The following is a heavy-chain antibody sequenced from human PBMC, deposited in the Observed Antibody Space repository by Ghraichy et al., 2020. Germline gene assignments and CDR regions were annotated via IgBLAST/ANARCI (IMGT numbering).Heavy chain of an antibody. D-gene: IGHD2-15*01. Sequence: SETLSLTCTVSGGSISSGGYYWSWIRQHPGKGLEWIGYIYYSGSTYYNPSLKSRVTISVDTSKNQFSLKLSSVTAADTAVYYCAGYCSGGSCYSGHYFDYWGQGTLVTVSS. V-gene: IGHV4-31*03. CDR1: GGSISSGGYY. J-gene: IGHJ4*02. CDR3: AGYCSGGSCYSGHYFDY. CDR2: IYYSGST.